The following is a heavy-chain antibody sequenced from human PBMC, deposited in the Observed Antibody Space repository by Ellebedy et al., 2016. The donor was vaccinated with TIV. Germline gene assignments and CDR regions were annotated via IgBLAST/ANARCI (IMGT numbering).Heavy chain of an antibody. V-gene: IGHV3-23*01. Sequence: PGGSLRLSCAASGFTFSRSAMGWIRQAPLTGLEWVSSISGSGTSTSYADSVKGRFTISRDNSKNTLYLQMNSLRVEDTAVYYCAKDLRATGGNWDPAFDYWGQGTLVTVSS. CDR2: ISGSGTST. CDR1: GFTFSRSA. D-gene: IGHD1-1*01. CDR3: AKDLRATGGNWDPAFDY. J-gene: IGHJ4*02.